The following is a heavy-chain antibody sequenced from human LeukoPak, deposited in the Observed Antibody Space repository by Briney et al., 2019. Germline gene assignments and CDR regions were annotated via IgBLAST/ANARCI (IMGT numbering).Heavy chain of an antibody. D-gene: IGHD6-13*01. Sequence: PGGSLRLSCAASGFTFRSYSMSWVRQAPGKGLEWVSTISGGGDNTYYADSLKGRFTISRDNSKNTLYLQVNSLRAEDTALYYCAKAPGSSWAAFDSWGQGTLVTVSS. CDR3: AKAPGSSWAAFDS. CDR1: GFTFRSYS. CDR2: ISGGGDNT. V-gene: IGHV3-23*01. J-gene: IGHJ4*02.